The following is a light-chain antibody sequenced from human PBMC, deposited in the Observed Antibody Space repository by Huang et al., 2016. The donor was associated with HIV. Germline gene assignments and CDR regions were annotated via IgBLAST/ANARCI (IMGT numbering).Light chain of an antibody. CDR1: RSVFYTSNNKNY. CDR3: QQYYTSPFT. J-gene: IGKJ3*01. CDR2: WAS. V-gene: IGKV4-1*01. Sequence: DILMTQSPGFLAVSLGERATINCRSSRSVFYTSNNKNYLAWYQQKPGQPPKLLSHWASTRESGVPDRFRGSGSGTDFTLTISSLQAEDVAIYYCQQYYTSPFTFGPGTKVDIK.